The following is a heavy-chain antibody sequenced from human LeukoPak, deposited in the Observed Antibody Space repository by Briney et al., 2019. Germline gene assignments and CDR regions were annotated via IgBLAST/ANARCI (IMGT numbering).Heavy chain of an antibody. CDR1: GFTFGDHA. CDR2: IRSKAYGGTR. V-gene: IGHV3-49*04. D-gene: IGHD3-9*01. J-gene: IGHJ4*02. CDR3: AKWGDYDVLTGYYVPDY. Sequence: GGSLRLSCTASGFTFGDHAMSWVRQAPGKGLEWVGFIRSKAYGGTREYAASVKGRFTISRDDSKSIAYLQMESLGTEDTALYYCAKWGDYDVLTGYYVPDYWGQGTLVTVSS.